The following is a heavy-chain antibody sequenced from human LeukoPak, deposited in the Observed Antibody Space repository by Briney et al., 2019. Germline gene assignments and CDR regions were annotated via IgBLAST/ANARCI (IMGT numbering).Heavy chain of an antibody. CDR3: ASGGYYDPNYFDY. Sequence: ASVKVSCKASGYTFTGYYIHWVRQAPGQGLEWMGWINPNSGGTKYAQKFQGRVTMTRDTSISTAYTDLSRLTSDDTAVYYCASGGYYDPNYFDYWGQGTLVTVSS. V-gene: IGHV1-2*02. CDR1: GYTFTGYY. D-gene: IGHD3-3*01. J-gene: IGHJ4*02. CDR2: INPNSGGT.